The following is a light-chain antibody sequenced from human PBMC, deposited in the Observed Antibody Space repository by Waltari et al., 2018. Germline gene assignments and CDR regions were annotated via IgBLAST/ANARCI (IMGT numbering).Light chain of an antibody. Sequence: DIQMTQSPSTLSASVGDRVTITCRASQSISPWLAWSQQKPGKAPELLIYKESVLESGVPSRFSGSGSGTEFTLTISSLQPADFATYYCQQYETYSYTFGQGTKLQMK. CDR1: QSISPW. V-gene: IGKV1-5*03. J-gene: IGKJ2*01. CDR3: QQYETYSYT. CDR2: KES.